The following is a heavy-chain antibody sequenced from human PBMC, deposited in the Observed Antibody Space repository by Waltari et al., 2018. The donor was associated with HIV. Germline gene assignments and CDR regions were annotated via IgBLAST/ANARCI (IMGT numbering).Heavy chain of an antibody. D-gene: IGHD1-7*01. CDR2: IWYDGRKK. Sequence: QVQLVESGGGVVQPAKSLSLSCAASGSTFNNYGRVWVRQAPGKGLEGVAVIWYDGRKKYYGDSVKGRFTISKDNSKNTLHLQMNSLRAEDTAVYYCARVTGNTKGSWFDPWGQGTLVTVSS. CDR1: GSTFNNYG. J-gene: IGHJ5*02. V-gene: IGHV3-33*01. CDR3: ARVTGNTKGSWFDP.